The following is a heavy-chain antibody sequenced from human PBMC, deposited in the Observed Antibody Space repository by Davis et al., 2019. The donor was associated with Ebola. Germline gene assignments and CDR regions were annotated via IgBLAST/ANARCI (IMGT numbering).Heavy chain of an antibody. CDR1: GFTFSGSA. Sequence: GESLKISCAASGFTFSGSAMNWVRQAPGKGLEWVSYISSSGSTIYYADSVKGRFTISRDNAKNSLYLQMNSLRAEDTAVYYCAREEYSSSSGVDYWGQGTLVTVSS. J-gene: IGHJ4*02. V-gene: IGHV3-48*03. CDR2: ISSSGSTI. D-gene: IGHD6-6*01. CDR3: AREEYSSSSGVDY.